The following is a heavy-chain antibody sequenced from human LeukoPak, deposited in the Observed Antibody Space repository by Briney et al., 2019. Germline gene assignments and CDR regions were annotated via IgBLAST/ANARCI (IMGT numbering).Heavy chain of an antibody. CDR1: GYTFTGYY. D-gene: IGHD6-13*01. J-gene: IGHJ5*02. CDR3: ARELEIVAAAGTIWFDP. V-gene: IGHV1-2*02. CDR2: INPNSGGT. Sequence: ASVKVSCKASGYTFTGYYMHWARQAPGQGLEWMGWINPNSGGTNYAQKFQGRVTMTRDTSISTAYMELSRLRSDDTAVYYCARELEIVAAAGTIWFDPWGQGTLVTVSS.